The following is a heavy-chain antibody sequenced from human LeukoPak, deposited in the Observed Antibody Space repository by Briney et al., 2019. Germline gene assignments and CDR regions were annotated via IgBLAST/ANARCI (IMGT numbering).Heavy chain of an antibody. CDR2: IYYSGST. J-gene: IGHJ4*02. Sequence: SETLSLTCTVSGGTISSSSYYWGWIRQPPGKGLEWIGSIYYSGSTYCNPSLKSRVTISVDTSKNQFSLKLSSVTAADTAVYYCARRRSCGGVDYWGQGTLVTVSS. CDR1: GGTISSSSYY. CDR3: ARRRSCGGVDY. V-gene: IGHV4-39*01. D-gene: IGHD3-16*01.